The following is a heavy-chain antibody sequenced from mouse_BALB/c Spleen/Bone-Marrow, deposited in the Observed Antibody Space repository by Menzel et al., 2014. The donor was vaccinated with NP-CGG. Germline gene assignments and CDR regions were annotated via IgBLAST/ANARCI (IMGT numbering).Heavy chain of an antibody. V-gene: IGHV7-3*02. Sequence: EVMLVESGGGLVQPGGSLRLSCATSGFTFTDYYMSWVRQPPGKVLEWLGFIRNKANGYTTEYSASVKGRSTISRDNSQSILYLQMNTLRAEDSATYYCARDDYYAMDYWGQGTSVTVSS. CDR3: ARDDYYAMDY. CDR1: GFTFTDYY. J-gene: IGHJ4*01. CDR2: IRNKANGYTT.